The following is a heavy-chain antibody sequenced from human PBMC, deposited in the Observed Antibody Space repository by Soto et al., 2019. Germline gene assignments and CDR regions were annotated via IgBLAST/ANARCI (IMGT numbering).Heavy chain of an antibody. Sequence: QVQLQESGPGLVKPSQTLSLTCTVSGGSISSGGYYWSWIRQHPGKGLEWIGYIYYSGSTYYNPSLKSRVTISVDTSQNQFSLKLSSVTAADTAVYYCASTRRGRYFDWTRRGPYGMDVWGQGTTVTVSS. V-gene: IGHV4-31*03. J-gene: IGHJ6*02. CDR3: ASTRRGRYFDWTRRGPYGMDV. D-gene: IGHD3-9*01. CDR2: IYYSGST. CDR1: GGSISSGGYY.